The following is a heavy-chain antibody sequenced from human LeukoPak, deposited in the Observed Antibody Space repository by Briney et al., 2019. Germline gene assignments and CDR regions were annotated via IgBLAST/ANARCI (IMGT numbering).Heavy chain of an antibody. CDR3: AKESGYSYGKFDY. V-gene: IGHV3-23*01. CDR1: GFTFSNYA. CDR2: ISGSGGST. D-gene: IGHD5-18*01. J-gene: IGHJ4*02. Sequence: GGSLRLSCAASGFTFSNYAMSWVRQAPGKGLEWVSAISGSGGSTYYADSVKGRFTISRDNSKNTLYLQMNSLRAEDTAVYDCAKESGYSYGKFDYWGQGTLVTVSS.